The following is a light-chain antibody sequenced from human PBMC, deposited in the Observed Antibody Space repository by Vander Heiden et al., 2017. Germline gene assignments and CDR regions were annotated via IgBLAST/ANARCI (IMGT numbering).Light chain of an antibody. Sequence: DIVMTQSPDSLAVSLGERATINCKSSQSVLYSSNNKNFLAWYQLKPGQPPKLLIDWASTRESGVPDRFSGSGSGTDFTLAISSLQAEDVAVYYCHQFYTTPWTFGQGTKVEI. J-gene: IGKJ1*01. V-gene: IGKV4-1*01. CDR3: HQFYTTPWT. CDR2: WAS. CDR1: QSVLYSSNNKNF.